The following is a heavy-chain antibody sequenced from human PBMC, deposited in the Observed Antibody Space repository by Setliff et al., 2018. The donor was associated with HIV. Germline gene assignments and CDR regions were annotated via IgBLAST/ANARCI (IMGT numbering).Heavy chain of an antibody. CDR1: GFTFSTYW. Sequence: GGSLRLSCAASGFTFSTYWMTWVRQAPGKGLEWVANIKQDGSEIYYVDSVEGRFTTSRDNAKNSLYLLMDSLGVEDTAVYYCATGSYSSVWYGFDYWGQGTLVTVSS. CDR2: IKQDGSEI. D-gene: IGHD6-19*01. V-gene: IGHV3-7*01. J-gene: IGHJ4*02. CDR3: ATGSYSSVWYGFDY.